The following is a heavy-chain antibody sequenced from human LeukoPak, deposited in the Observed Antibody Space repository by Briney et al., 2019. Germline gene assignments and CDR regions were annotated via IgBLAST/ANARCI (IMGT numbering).Heavy chain of an antibody. Sequence: ALVKVSCKASGYTFTSYAMHWVRQAPGQRLEWMGWISPDNGNTKYSQKFQGRVTITRDTSASTAYMELSSLRSEDTAVYYCAVRGVTACLDPWGQGTLVTVSS. CDR1: GYTFTSYA. CDR2: ISPDNGNT. V-gene: IGHV1-3*01. J-gene: IGHJ5*02. CDR3: AVRGVTACLDP. D-gene: IGHD3-10*01.